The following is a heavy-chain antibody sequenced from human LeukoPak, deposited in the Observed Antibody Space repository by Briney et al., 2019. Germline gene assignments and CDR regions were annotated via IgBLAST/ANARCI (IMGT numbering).Heavy chain of an antibody. CDR1: GGTFSSYA. Sequence: ASVKVSCKASGGTFSSYAISWVRQAPGQGLEWMGGIIPIFGTANYAQKFQGRVTITTDESTSTAYMELSSLRSGDTAVYYCARGATAAAGTSFDPWGQGTLVTVSS. D-gene: IGHD6-13*01. J-gene: IGHJ5*02. CDR3: ARGATAAAGTSFDP. V-gene: IGHV1-69*05. CDR2: IIPIFGTA.